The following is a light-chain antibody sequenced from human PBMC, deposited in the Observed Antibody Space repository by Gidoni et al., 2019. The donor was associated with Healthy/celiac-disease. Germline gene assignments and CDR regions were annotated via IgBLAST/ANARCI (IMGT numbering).Light chain of an antibody. CDR3: QVWDSSSDHLVV. CDR2: DDS. CDR1: NIGSKS. V-gene: IGLV3-21*02. J-gene: IGLJ2*01. Sequence: SYVLTQPPSVSVAPGQTARITCGGNNIGSKSVHWYQQKPGQAPVLVVYDDSDQPSGIPERFSGSNSGNTATLTISRVEAGDEADYYCQVWDSSSDHLVVFGGGTKLTVL.